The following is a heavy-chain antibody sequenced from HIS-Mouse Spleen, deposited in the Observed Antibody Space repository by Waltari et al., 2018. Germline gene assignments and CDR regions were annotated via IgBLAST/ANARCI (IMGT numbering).Heavy chain of an antibody. CDR3: ARGRIAVAGLYAFDI. V-gene: IGHV4-34*01. Sequence: QVQLQQWGAGLLKPSETLSLTCAAYGWSVSGYYWSWIRQPPGKGLEWIGEINHSGSTNYNPSLKSRVTISVDTSKNQFSLKLSSVTAADTAVYYCARGRIAVAGLYAFDIWGQGTMVTVSS. D-gene: IGHD6-19*01. CDR2: INHSGST. CDR1: GWSVSGYY. J-gene: IGHJ3*02.